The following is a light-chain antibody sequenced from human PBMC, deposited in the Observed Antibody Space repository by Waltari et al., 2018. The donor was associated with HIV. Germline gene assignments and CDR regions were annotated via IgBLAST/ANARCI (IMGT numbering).Light chain of an antibody. CDR3: SSYTDSSVI. CDR2: EDN. CDR1: SSNIDNYKY. J-gene: IGLJ2*01. V-gene: IGLV2-14*01. Sequence: QSALTQPASVSGSPGQSITISFTGASSNIDNYKYVSWYQHHPGIAPKLIIYEDNNRPSGVSNRFSGSKSGKTASLTISGLQAEDESDYYCSSYTDSSVIFGGGTKVTVL.